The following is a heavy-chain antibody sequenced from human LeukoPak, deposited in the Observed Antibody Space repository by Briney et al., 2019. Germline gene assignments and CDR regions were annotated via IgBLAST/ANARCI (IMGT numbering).Heavy chain of an antibody. V-gene: IGHV3-21*01. CDR2: ISSSSSYI. CDR1: GFTFSSYS. J-gene: IGHJ4*02. D-gene: IGHD1-26*01. Sequence: GSLRLSCAASGFTFSSYSMNWVRQAPGKGLEWVSSISSSSSYIYYADSVKGRFTISRDNAKNSLYLQMNGLRVEDTAVYYCARGGDFSGDHWGQGTLVTVSS. CDR3: ARGGDFSGDH.